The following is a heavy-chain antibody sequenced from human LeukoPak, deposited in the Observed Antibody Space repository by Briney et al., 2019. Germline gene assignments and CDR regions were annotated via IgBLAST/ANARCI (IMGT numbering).Heavy chain of an antibody. Sequence: GGSLRLSCTASGFIFSNFAIHWVRQAPGKGLEWVAVISYDGSSEYYAASVKGRFTISRDNSNSTLFLQMNSLRPEDTAVYYCARGSRRWELLSWLDPWGQGTLVTVSS. CDR3: ARGSRRWELLSWLDP. CDR2: ISYDGSSE. V-gene: IGHV3-30*01. CDR1: GFIFSNFA. D-gene: IGHD1-26*01. J-gene: IGHJ5*02.